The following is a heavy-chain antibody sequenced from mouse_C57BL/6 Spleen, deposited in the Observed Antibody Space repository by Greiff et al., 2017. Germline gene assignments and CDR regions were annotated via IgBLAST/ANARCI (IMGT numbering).Heavy chain of an antibody. CDR3: ARGGYDGYYRCAY. Sequence: VQLQQPGAELVKPGASVKMSCKASGYTFTSYWITWVKQRPGQGLEWIGDIYPGSGSTNYNEKFKSKATLTVDTSSSTAYMQLSSLTSEDSAVYYGARGGYDGYYRCAYWGQGTLVTVSA. D-gene: IGHD2-3*01. V-gene: IGHV1-55*01. J-gene: IGHJ3*01. CDR2: IYPGSGST. CDR1: GYTFTSYW.